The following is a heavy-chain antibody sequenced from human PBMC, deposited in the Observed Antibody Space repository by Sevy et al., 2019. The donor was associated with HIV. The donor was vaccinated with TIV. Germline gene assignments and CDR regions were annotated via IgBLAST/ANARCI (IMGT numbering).Heavy chain of an antibody. CDR3: ARGGLPQGLYCSGGSCSRGAFDI. D-gene: IGHD2-15*01. Sequence: SETRSLTCAVSGGSIGSGGYSWSWIRQPPGKGLEWIGYIYHSGSTYYNPSLKSRVTISVDRSKNQFSLKLSSVTAADTAVYYCARGGLPQGLYCSGGSCSRGAFDIWGQGTMVTVSS. CDR2: IYHSGST. V-gene: IGHV4-30-2*01. J-gene: IGHJ3*02. CDR1: GGSIGSGGYS.